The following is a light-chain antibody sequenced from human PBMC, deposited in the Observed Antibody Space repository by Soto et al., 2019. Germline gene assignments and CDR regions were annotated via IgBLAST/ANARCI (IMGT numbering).Light chain of an antibody. CDR2: DVS. CDR1: SSDVGAYNY. Sequence: QSVLTQPASVSGSPGQSITISCTGTSSDVGAYNYVSWYQQHPGKAPKLMIYDVSSRPSGVSNRFSGSKSGNTASLTISGLQAEDEADYYCSSYTSGRTYVFGTGTKVTVL. CDR3: SSYTSGRTYV. V-gene: IGLV2-14*03. J-gene: IGLJ1*01.